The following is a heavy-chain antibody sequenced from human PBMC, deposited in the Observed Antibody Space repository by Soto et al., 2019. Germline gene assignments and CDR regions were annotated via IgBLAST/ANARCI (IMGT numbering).Heavy chain of an antibody. V-gene: IGHV5-51*01. CDR2: IYPGDSDT. D-gene: IGHD1-26*01. CDR3: ARYSGSYWHYLDF. J-gene: IGHJ4*01. CDR1: GYSFASHW. Sequence: GESLKISCKGSGYSFASHWVAWVRQMPEKGLEWIGTIYPGDSDTKYSSAFRGHVTISADTSVSTAYLQWRSLEATDSAIYYCARYSGSYWHYLDFWGHGTLVPVSS.